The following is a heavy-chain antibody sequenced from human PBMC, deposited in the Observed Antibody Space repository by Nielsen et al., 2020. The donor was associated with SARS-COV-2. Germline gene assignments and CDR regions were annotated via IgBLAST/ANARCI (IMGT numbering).Heavy chain of an antibody. Sequence: GESLKISCQTSGYSFSYYWVAWVRQMPGRGLEWMGLIFPADSDTRYNPSFQGQVTMSVDKSINTAFLQWSSLKASDTGIYYCARRHYESSGYHTTGFDFWGQGTLVTVSS. CDR3: ARRHYESSGYHTTGFDF. V-gene: IGHV5-51*01. D-gene: IGHD3-22*01. J-gene: IGHJ4*02. CDR1: GYSFSYYW. CDR2: IFPADSDT.